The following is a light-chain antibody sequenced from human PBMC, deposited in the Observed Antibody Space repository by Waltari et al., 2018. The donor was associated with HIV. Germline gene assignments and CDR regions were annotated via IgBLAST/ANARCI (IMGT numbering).Light chain of an antibody. J-gene: IGLJ1*01. V-gene: IGLV2-8*01. CDR1: SSDVGGYNY. Sequence: QSALTQPPSASGSPGQSVTISCTGSSSDVGGYNYVPWYQQHPGKAPKLMIHEVSKRPSGVPDRFSGSKSGNTASLTVSGLQAEDEADYYCSSYAGSNNRYVFGTGTKVTVL. CDR3: SSYAGSNNRYV. CDR2: EVS.